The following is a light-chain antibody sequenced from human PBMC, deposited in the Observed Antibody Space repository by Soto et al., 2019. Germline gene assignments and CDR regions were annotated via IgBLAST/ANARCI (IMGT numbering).Light chain of an antibody. CDR2: GAS. Sequence: EIVLTQSPGSLSLSPGERATLSCRARQSVSRSYLAWYQQKPGQAPRLLIYGASSRATGIPDRFSGSGSGTDFTLIISRLEPEDFAVYYCQQYGSSPTFGGGTKVEIK. CDR3: QQYGSSPT. CDR1: QSVSRSY. V-gene: IGKV3-20*01. J-gene: IGKJ4*01.